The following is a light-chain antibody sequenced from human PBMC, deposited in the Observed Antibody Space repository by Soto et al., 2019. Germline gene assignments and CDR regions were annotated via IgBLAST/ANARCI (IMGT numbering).Light chain of an antibody. V-gene: IGKV4-1*01. CDR3: QQYYSTPYT. CDR1: QSVLYSSNNKNH. CDR2: WAS. J-gene: IGKJ2*01. Sequence: DIVMTQSPDSLAVSLGERATINCKSSQSVLYSSNNKNHLAWYQQKAGQPPKLLVYWASTRESGVPDRFSGSGSGTDFTLTISSLQAEEVAVYYCQQYYSTPYTFGQGTKLKIK.